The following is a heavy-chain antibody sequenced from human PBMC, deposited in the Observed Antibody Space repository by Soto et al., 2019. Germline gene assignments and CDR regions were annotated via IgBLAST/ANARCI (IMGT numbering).Heavy chain of an antibody. CDR3: ARANGLRLGELSWGGPNWFDP. Sequence: QVRLQQWGAGLLKPSETLSLTCAVYGGSFIGYYWSWIRQPPGKGLEWIGEINPTGSTNYKPSIKNRVTILSDTSKNQFSLMLSSVTGADTAMYYCARANGLRLGELSWGGPNWFDPWGQGTLVTVSS. V-gene: IGHV4-34*01. D-gene: IGHD3-16*02. CDR2: INPTGST. J-gene: IGHJ5*02. CDR1: GGSFIGYY.